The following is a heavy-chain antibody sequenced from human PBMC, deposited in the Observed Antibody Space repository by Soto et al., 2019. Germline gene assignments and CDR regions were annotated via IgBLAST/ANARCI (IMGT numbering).Heavy chain of an antibody. J-gene: IGHJ4*02. CDR2: IHYTGFT. V-gene: IGHV4-39*06. CDR3: ATSYGKRWPTFFDY. CDR1: GGCISSSSYY. Sequence: PSETLSLTCTVSGGCISSSSYYWGWISQPPGKGLEWIGNIHYTGFTYYNPSLKSRLTISVDRSKNQFTLQLTSVTVEDTAVYYCATSYGKRWPTFFDYWGQGTLVTVSS. D-gene: IGHD3-10*01.